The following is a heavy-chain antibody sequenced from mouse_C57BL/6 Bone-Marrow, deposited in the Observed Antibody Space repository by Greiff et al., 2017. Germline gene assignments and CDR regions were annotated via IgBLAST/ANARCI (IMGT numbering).Heavy chain of an antibody. CDR2: IWWDDGK. J-gene: IGHJ4*01. CDR1: GFSLSTFGMG. V-gene: IGHV8-8*01. CDR3: ARIRVATDAMDY. D-gene: IGHD1-1*02. Sequence: QVPLKESGPGILQPSQTLSLTCSFSGFSLSTFGMGVGWIRQPSGKGLEWLAHIWWDDGKYYNPALKSQLTISKDTSKNHVFLKIANVDTADTATYYCARIRVATDAMDYWGQGTSVTVSS.